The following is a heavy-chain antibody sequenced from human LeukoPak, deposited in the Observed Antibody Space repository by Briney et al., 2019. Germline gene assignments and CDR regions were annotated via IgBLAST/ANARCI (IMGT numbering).Heavy chain of an antibody. CDR2: ISGSGGST. V-gene: IGHV3-23*01. D-gene: IGHD3-22*01. CDR3: AKDSYYDSSGLNDY. Sequence: GGSLRLSCAASGFTFSSYWMSWVRQAPGKGLEWVSAISGSGGSTYYADSVKGRFTISRDNSKNTLYLQMNSLRAEDTAVYYCAKDSYYDSSGLNDYWGQGTLVTVSS. CDR1: GFTFSSYW. J-gene: IGHJ4*02.